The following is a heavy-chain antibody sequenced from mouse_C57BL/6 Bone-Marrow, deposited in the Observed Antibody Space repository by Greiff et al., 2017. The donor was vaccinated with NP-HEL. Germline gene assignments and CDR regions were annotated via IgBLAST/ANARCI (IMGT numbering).Heavy chain of an antibody. CDR3: AKKGGHYYGSHYYAMDY. D-gene: IGHD1-1*01. J-gene: IGHJ4*01. Sequence: VKLVESGPGLVQPSQSLSITCTVSGFSLTSYGVHWVRQSPGKGLEWLGVIWRGGSTDYNAAFMSRLSITKDNSKSQVFFKMNSLQADDTAIYYCAKKGGHYYGSHYYAMDYWGQGTSVTVSS. V-gene: IGHV2-5*01. CDR2: IWRGGST. CDR1: GFSLTSYG.